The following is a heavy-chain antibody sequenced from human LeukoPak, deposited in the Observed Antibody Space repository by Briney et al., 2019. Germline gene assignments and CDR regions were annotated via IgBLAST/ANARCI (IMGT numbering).Heavy chain of an antibody. CDR1: GYTFTGYY. CDR3: ARSVREAATITDYYYYGMDV. Sequence: SVKVSCKTFGYTFTGYYIHWARQAPGQGLEWMGGIIPIFGTANYAQKFQGRVTITADESTSTAYMELSSLRSEDTAVYYCARSVREAATITDYYYYGMDVWGQGTTVTVSS. D-gene: IGHD5-12*01. CDR2: IIPIFGTA. V-gene: IGHV1-69*13. J-gene: IGHJ6*02.